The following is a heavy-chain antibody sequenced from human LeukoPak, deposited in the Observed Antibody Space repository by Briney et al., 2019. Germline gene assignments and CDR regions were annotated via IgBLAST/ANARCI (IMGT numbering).Heavy chain of an antibody. CDR1: GGSNSSGGYY. CDR3: AREWGYDSSGYYSGVGY. CDR2: IYYSGST. D-gene: IGHD3-22*01. J-gene: IGHJ4*02. Sequence: PSQTLSLTCTVSGGSNSSGGYYWSWIRQHPGKGLEWIGYIYYSGSTYYNPSLKSRVTISVDTSKNQFSLKLSSVTAADTAVYYCAREWGYDSSGYYSGVGYWGQGTLVTVSS. V-gene: IGHV4-31*03.